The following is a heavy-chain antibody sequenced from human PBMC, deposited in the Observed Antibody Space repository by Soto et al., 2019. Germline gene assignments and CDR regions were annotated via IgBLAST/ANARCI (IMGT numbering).Heavy chain of an antibody. D-gene: IGHD6-13*01. CDR1: GGSISSGGYY. V-gene: IGHV4-31*03. CDR2: IYYSGST. J-gene: IGHJ3*02. Sequence: QVQLQESGPGLVKPSQTLSLTCTVSGGSISSGGYYWSWIRQHPGKGLEWIGYIYYSGSTYYNPSLKSRVTISVDTSKNLFSLKLSSVTAADTAVYYCARDYGTASSRIPDAFDIWGQGTMVTVSS. CDR3: ARDYGTASSRIPDAFDI.